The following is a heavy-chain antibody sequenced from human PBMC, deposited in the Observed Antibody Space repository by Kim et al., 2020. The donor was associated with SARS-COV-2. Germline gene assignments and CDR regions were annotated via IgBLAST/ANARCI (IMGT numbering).Heavy chain of an antibody. Sequence: PSYQGHVTISADKSISTAYLQWSSLKASDTAMYYCARLGGSGGQGDFDYWGQGTLVTVSS. CDR3: ARLGGSGGQGDFDY. D-gene: IGHD2-15*01. J-gene: IGHJ4*02. V-gene: IGHV5-10-1*01.